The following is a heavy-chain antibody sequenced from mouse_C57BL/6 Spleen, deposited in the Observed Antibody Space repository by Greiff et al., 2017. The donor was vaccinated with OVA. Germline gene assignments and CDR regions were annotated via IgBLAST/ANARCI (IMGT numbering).Heavy chain of an antibody. J-gene: IGHJ2*01. Sequence: VQLQESGAELVRPGTSVKVSCKASGYAFTNYLIEWVKQRPGQGLEWIGVINPGSGGTNYNEKFKGKATLTADKSSSTAYMQLSSLTSEDSAVYFCASSSGYKYYFDYWGQGTTLTVSS. D-gene: IGHD3-2*02. CDR3: ASSSGYKYYFDY. V-gene: IGHV1-54*01. CDR1: GYAFTNYL. CDR2: INPGSGGT.